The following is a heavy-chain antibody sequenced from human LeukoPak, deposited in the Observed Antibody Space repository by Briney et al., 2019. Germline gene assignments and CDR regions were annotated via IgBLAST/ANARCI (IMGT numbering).Heavy chain of an antibody. CDR2: IYHSGST. D-gene: IGHD3-9*01. Sequence: SETLSLTCTVSGYSISSGYYWGWIRQPPGKGLEWIGSIYHSGSTYYNPSLKSRVTISVDTSKNQFSLKLSSVTAADTAVYYCARAPYDILTGYFLFDSWGQGTLITVSS. J-gene: IGHJ4*02. V-gene: IGHV4-38-2*02. CDR1: GYSISSGYY. CDR3: ARAPYDILTGYFLFDS.